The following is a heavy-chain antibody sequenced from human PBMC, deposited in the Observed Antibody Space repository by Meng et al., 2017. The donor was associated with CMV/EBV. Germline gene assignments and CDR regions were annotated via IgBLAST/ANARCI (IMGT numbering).Heavy chain of an antibody. CDR2: INHSGST. CDR1: GGSFSGYY. J-gene: IGHJ6*02. V-gene: IGHV4-34*01. Sequence: GSLRPSCAVYGGSFSGYYWSWSRQPPGKGLEWIGEINHSGSTNYNPTLKSRVTISVDTSKNQFSLKLSSVTAADTAVYYCAREDLAAAGLYGMDVWGQGTTVTVSS. CDR3: AREDLAAAGLYGMDV. D-gene: IGHD6-13*01.